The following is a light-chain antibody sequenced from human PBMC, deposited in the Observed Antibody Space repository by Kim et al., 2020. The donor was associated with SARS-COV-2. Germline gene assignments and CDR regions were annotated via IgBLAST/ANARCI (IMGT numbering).Light chain of an antibody. CDR3: QQYDTYPYT. Sequence: DIQMTQSPSTLSASLGDRVTITCRASDSISCWLAWYQQKPGKAPKLLIHKASNLGGGVPSRFSGSGFGTEFTLTINSLQPDDFATYYCQQYDTYPYTFGQGTKLEI. V-gene: IGKV1-5*03. CDR2: KAS. J-gene: IGKJ2*01. CDR1: DSISCW.